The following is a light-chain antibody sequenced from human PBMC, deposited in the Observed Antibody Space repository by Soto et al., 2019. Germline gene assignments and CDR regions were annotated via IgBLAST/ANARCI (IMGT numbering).Light chain of an antibody. CDR3: AAWDASLSACV. V-gene: IGLV1-47*02. CDR1: DSNIGSNS. CDR2: YNN. Sequence: QSVLTQSPSASGTAGQGVTISCSGGDSNIGSNSVYWYQHLPRMAPKLLIYYNNQRPSGVLDRFSGSRSGTSASLAIVGLRSEDEAVYYCAAWDASLSACVFGNGTKLTVL. J-gene: IGLJ1*01.